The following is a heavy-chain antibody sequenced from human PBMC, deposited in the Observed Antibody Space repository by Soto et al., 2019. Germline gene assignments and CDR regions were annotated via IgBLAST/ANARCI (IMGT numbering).Heavy chain of an antibody. J-gene: IGHJ4*02. CDR2: IYYSGST. Sequence: SETLSLTCTVSGGSISSGDYYWSWIRQPPEKGLEWIGYIYYSGSTYYNPSLKSRVTISVDTSKNQFSLKLNSVTAADTALYYCARMNYYDTSGYPFDYWGQGMMVTVSS. CDR1: GGSISSGDYY. CDR3: ARMNYYDTSGYPFDY. V-gene: IGHV4-30-4*02. D-gene: IGHD3-22*01.